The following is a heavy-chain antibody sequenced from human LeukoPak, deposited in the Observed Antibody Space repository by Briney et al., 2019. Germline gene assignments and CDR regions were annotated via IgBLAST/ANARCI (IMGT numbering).Heavy chain of an antibody. D-gene: IGHD3-22*01. J-gene: IGHJ5*02. Sequence: SETLSLTCTSSAGSISSYYWSWIRQPAGKGLEWIGRIYTSGSTNYNPSLKSRVTMSVDTSKNQFSLKLSSVTAADTAVYYCARMPFRNYYDSSGYYRLSDWFDPWGQGTLVTVSS. CDR1: AGSISSYY. CDR3: ARMPFRNYYDSSGYYRLSDWFDP. CDR2: IYTSGST. V-gene: IGHV4-4*07.